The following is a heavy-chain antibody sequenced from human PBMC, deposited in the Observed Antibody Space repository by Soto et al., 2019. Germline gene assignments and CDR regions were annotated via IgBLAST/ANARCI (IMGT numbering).Heavy chain of an antibody. V-gene: IGHV3-48*02. CDR1: GFTFSSYS. D-gene: IGHD2-2*01. CDR3: ARDSPGRYCSSTSCPRMDV. CDR2: ISNSSSTI. J-gene: IGHJ6*01. Sequence: EVQLVESGGGLVQPGGSLRLSCAAPGFTFSSYSMNWVRQAPGKWLEWVSYISNSSSTIYYADSVKGRFTISRDNAKNSLYLQLNSLRDEDTAVYYCARDSPGRYCSSTSCPRMDVW.